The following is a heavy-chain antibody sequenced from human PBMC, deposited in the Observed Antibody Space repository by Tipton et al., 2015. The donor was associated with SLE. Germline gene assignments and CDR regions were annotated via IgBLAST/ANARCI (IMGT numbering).Heavy chain of an antibody. V-gene: IGHV4-34*01. CDR1: GGSFSGYY. CDR3: ARIGMQHAQDY. J-gene: IGHJ4*02. CDR2: INHSGST. D-gene: IGHD6-13*01. Sequence: TLSLTCAVYGGSFSGYYWSWIRQPPGKGLEWIGEINHSGSTNYNPSLKSRVTISVDTSKNQFSLKLSSVTAADTAVYYCARIGMQHAQDYWGQGTLVTVSS.